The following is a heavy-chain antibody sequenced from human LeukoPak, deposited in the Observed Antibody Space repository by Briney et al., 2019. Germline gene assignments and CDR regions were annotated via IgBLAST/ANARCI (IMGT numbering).Heavy chain of an antibody. CDR3: ARGWSGNY. V-gene: IGHV3-48*03. CDR1: GFIFSNYE. D-gene: IGHD3-3*01. Sequence: PGGSLRLSCAASGFIFSNYEMKWVRQAPGKGLEWLSYISSGGTTMSYADSVKGRFTISRDNAMKSLYLEMNVLRAEDTAVYYCARGWSGNYWGQGTLVTVSS. CDR2: ISSGGTTM. J-gene: IGHJ4*02.